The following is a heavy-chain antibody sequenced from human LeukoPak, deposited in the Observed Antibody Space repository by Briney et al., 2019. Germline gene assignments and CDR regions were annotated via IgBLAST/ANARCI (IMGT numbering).Heavy chain of an antibody. V-gene: IGHV3-30*02. CDR3: AKDFAPLVVVAATGYFDY. CDR1: GFTFSSYS. J-gene: IGHJ4*02. D-gene: IGHD2-15*01. CDR2: IRYDGSNK. Sequence: PGGSLRLSCAASGFTFSSYSMNWVRQAPGKGLEWVAFIRYDGSNKYYADSVKGRFTISRDNSKNTLYLQMNSLRAEDTAVYYCAKDFAPLVVVAATGYFDYWGQGTLVTVSS.